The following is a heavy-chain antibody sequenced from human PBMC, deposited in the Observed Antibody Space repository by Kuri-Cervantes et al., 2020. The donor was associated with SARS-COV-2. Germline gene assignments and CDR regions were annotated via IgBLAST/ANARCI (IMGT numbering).Heavy chain of an antibody. CDR3: AKGWGWEPDDY. V-gene: IGHV3-30*02. CDR2: IWYDGSNK. Sequence: GGSLRLSCAASGFTFSSYGMHWVRQAPGKGLEWVAVIWYDGSNKYYADSVKDRFTISRDNSKNTLYLQMNSLRAEDTAVYYCAKGWGWEPDDYWGQGTLVTVSS. CDR1: GFTFSSYG. D-gene: IGHD1-26*01. J-gene: IGHJ4*02.